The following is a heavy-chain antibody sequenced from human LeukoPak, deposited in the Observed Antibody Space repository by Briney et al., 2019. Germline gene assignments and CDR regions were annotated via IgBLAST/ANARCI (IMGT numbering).Heavy chain of an antibody. V-gene: IGHV3-53*01. CDR1: GFTVSSNY. Sequence: PGGSLRLSCAASGFTVSSNYMSWVRQAPGKGLEWVSVIYSGGSTYYADSVRARFTISRDNSKNTLYLQMNSLRVEDTAVYYCAKDQSYYYDSSGYIWGQGTLVTVSS. J-gene: IGHJ4*02. D-gene: IGHD3-22*01. CDR2: IYSGGST. CDR3: AKDQSYYYDSSGYI.